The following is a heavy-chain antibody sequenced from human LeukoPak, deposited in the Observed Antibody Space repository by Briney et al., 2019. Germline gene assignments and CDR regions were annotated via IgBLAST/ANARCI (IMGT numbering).Heavy chain of an antibody. V-gene: IGHV4-4*07. J-gene: IGHJ4*01. CDR1: DGSINTYF. CDR2: IDSSGTT. D-gene: IGHD6-19*01. Sequence: SETLSLTCSVSDGSINTYFWSWIRQPAGKGLEWIGRIDSSGTTSLNPSLKSRVTISQDKSKKQFSLKLSSVTAADTAVYYCAPGGYSAWCDYWGHGTQVIVSS. CDR3: APGGYSAWCDY.